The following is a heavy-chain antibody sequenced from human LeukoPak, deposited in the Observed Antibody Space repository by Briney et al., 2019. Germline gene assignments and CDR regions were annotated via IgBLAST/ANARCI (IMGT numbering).Heavy chain of an antibody. V-gene: IGHV3-73*01. CDR1: GFTFSGSP. D-gene: IGHD3-22*01. CDR2: IRSKANDYAT. J-gene: IGHJ4*02. CDR3: TKYYYDSSDYTYYFDH. Sequence: GGSLRLSCAASGFTFSGSPMHWGRQGSGKGLEWVGRIRSKANDYATAYAASVKGKFTISRDDSKNTAYLQMNSLETEDTAVYYCTKYYYDSSDYTYYFDHWGQGTLVTVSS.